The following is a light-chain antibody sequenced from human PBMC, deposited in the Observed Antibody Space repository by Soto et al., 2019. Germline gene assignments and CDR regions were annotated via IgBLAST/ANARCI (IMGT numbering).Light chain of an antibody. J-gene: IGKJ2*01. CDR2: DAS. CDR3: QQFHSLPYT. Sequence: DTQMTQSPHSLSASVGDRVTIACQANEDIANHLNWYRQRPGKAPDLLIYDASNLEPGVPSRFSGAGSGTDFTFTISGLLPEDFATYYCQQFHSLPYTFGQGT. CDR1: EDIANH. V-gene: IGKV1-33*01.